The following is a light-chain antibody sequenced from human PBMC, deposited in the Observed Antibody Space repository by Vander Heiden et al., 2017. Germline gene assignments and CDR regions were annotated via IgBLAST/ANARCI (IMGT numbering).Light chain of an antibody. CDR3: SSYTSSSTRMV. V-gene: IGLV2-14*01. Sequence: QSALTQPASVSGSPGQSITISCTGTSSDVGGYNYVSWYQQHPGKAPKLMIDDVSNRPSGVSNRFSGSKSGNTASLTISGLQAEEEADYYCSSYTSSSTRMVFGGGTKLTVL. CDR2: DVS. CDR1: SSDVGGYNY. J-gene: IGLJ2*01.